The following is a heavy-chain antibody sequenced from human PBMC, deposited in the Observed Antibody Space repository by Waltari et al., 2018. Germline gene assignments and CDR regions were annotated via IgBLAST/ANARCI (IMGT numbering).Heavy chain of an antibody. Sequence: QVQLVESGGGLVKPGGSLRLSCAASGFHYSDDYILWIRQAPGNGLEWVSSISISGTTIHYADSVKGRFTISRDNAKKSLYLHMSSLRPEDTAVYYCARGGGSHFDYWGQGTLVTVSS. J-gene: IGHJ4*02. CDR3: ARGGGSHFDY. CDR2: ISISGTTI. D-gene: IGHD1-26*01. CDR1: GFHYSDDY. V-gene: IGHV3-11*01.